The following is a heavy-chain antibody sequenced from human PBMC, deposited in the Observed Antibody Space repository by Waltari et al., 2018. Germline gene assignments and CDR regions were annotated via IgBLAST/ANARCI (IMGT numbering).Heavy chain of an antibody. CDR3: ARGNSVVLPASFDP. Sequence: EVQLVESGGGLVQPGGSLRLSCAASGFTFSSYSMNWVRQAPGKGLEWVSYISSSSSTIYYADSVKGRFTISRDNAKNSLYLQMNSLRAEDTAVYYCARGNSVVLPASFDPWGQGTLVTVSS. V-gene: IGHV3-48*01. CDR2: ISSSSSTI. J-gene: IGHJ5*02. D-gene: IGHD1-7*01. CDR1: GFTFSSYS.